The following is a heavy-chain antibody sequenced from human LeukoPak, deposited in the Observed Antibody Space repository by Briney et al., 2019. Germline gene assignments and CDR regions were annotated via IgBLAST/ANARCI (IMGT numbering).Heavy chain of an antibody. Sequence: PGGSLRLSCAASGFTFTKYWMTWVRQAPGKGLEWVANIKEDGSEKYYVDSVKGRFTISRDSAKNSLFLQMNSLRAEDTAVYYCAKDPPGNYYDSSGPVTWGQGTLVTVSS. CDR1: GFTFTKYW. V-gene: IGHV3-7*01. CDR2: IKEDGSEK. CDR3: AKDPPGNYYDSSGPVT. D-gene: IGHD3-22*01. J-gene: IGHJ5*02.